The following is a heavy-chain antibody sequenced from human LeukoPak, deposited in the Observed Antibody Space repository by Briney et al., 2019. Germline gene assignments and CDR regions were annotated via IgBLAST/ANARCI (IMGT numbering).Heavy chain of an antibody. D-gene: IGHD6-6*01. CDR1: GYTFTGYY. V-gene: IGHV1-2*02. J-gene: IGHJ3*02. CDR3: ARHVGYSSSSYIDAFDI. Sequence: ASVKVSCKASGYTFTGYYMHWVRQAPGQGLEWMGWINPNSGGTNYAQKFQGRVTMTRDTSISTAYMELSRLRSDDTAVYYCARHVGYSSSSYIDAFDIWGQGTMVTVSS. CDR2: INPNSGGT.